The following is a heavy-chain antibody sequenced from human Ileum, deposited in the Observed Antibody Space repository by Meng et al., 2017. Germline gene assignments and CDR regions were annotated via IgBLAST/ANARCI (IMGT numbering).Heavy chain of an antibody. CDR2: LGAHDGDT. D-gene: IGHD3-10*01. CDR1: DYTFTGYG. V-gene: IGHV1-18*01. J-gene: IGHJ4*02. CDR3: ARGTPGRSYSDY. Sequence: QVQPFQSGPELKKPGPSVKVSCKASDYTFTGYGVIWVRQAPGQGLEWMAWLGAHDGDTSHAPKFQGRVTVSADRPTATAYMELRSLRSDDTAVYYCARGTPGRSYSDYWGQGTLVTVSS.